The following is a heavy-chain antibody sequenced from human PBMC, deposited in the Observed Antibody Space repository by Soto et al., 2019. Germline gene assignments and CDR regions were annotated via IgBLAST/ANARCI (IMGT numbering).Heavy chain of an antibody. CDR2: ISYDGSNK. Sequence: GGSLRLSCAASGFTFTPYGMHWVRQAPGKGLEWVAVISYDGSNKYYADSVKGRFTISRDNSKNTLYLQMNSLRAEDTALYYCAKGARVVAASPTDYWGQGTLVTVSS. CDR1: GFTFTPYG. V-gene: IGHV3-30*18. D-gene: IGHD2-15*01. J-gene: IGHJ4*02. CDR3: AKGARVVAASPTDY.